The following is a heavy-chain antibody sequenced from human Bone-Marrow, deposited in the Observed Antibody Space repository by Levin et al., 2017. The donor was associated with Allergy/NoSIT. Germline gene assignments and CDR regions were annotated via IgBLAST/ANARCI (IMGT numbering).Heavy chain of an antibody. D-gene: IGHD3-16*02. CDR3: AKDLDPYDYVWGSYRTYYYGMDV. Sequence: LTCAASGFTFSSYAMSWVRQAPGKGLEWVSAISGSGGSTYYADSVKGRFTISRDNSKNTLYLQMNSLRAEDTAVYYCAKDLDPYDYVWGSYRTYYYGMDVWGQGTTVTVSS. V-gene: IGHV3-23*01. J-gene: IGHJ6*02. CDR2: ISGSGGST. CDR1: GFTFSSYA.